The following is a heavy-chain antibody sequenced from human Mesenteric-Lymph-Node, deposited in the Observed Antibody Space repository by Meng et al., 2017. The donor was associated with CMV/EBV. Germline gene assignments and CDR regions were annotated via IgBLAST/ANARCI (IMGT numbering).Heavy chain of an antibody. D-gene: IGHD4-23*01. Sequence: FNLGENGMGWVRQPPGKGPEWVSSINWNGATTGYADTVKSRFTISRDNAKNTLNLQMNSRRAEDTAVYYCATIVPPTVVTTYYFDYWGQGTLVTVSS. V-gene: IGHV3-20*03. CDR2: INWNGATT. J-gene: IGHJ4*02. CDR1: FNLGENG. CDR3: ATIVPPTVVTTYYFDY.